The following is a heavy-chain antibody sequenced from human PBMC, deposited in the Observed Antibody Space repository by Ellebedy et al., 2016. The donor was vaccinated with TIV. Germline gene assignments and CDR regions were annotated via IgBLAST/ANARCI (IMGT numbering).Heavy chain of an antibody. D-gene: IGHD2-15*01. J-gene: IGHJ4*02. CDR2: TGPYSDNT. V-gene: IGHV1-18*04. CDR1: GYNFTSYG. CDR3: ARERGLLAAIFDS. Sequence: ASVKVSCKASGYNFTSYGISWVRQVTGQGLEWMGWTGPYSDNTNFAQKFQGRVTMTKDTSTNTAYMELRSLRSDDTAVYYCARERGLLAAIFDSWGQGTLVTVSS.